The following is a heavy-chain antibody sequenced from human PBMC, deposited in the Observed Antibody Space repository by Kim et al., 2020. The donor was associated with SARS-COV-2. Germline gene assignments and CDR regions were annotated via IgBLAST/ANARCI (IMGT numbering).Heavy chain of an antibody. CDR3: ARAGSYYDSSGYYYPLDY. V-gene: IGHV4-59*01. Sequence: SETLSLPCTVSGGSISSYYWSWIRQPPGKGLEWIGYIYYSGSTNYNPSLKSRVTISVDTSKNQFSLKLSSVTAADTAVYYCARAGSYYDSSGYYYPLDYWGQGTLVTVSS. CDR1: GGSISSYY. CDR2: IYYSGST. D-gene: IGHD3-22*01. J-gene: IGHJ4*02.